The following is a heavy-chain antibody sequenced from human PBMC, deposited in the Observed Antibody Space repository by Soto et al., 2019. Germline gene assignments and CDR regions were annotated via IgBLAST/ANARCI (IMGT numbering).Heavy chain of an antibody. Sequence: QVQLQESGPGLVKPSQTLSLTCTVSGGSISSGGYYWSWIRQHPGKGLEWIGYIYYSGSTYYNPSLKSRVTISVDTSKNQFSLKLSSVTAADTAVYYCAREGTICGGDCRQEGPGNDAFDIWGQGTMVTVSS. CDR2: IYYSGST. CDR3: AREGTICGGDCRQEGPGNDAFDI. V-gene: IGHV4-31*03. CDR1: GGSISSGGYY. J-gene: IGHJ3*02. D-gene: IGHD2-21*02.